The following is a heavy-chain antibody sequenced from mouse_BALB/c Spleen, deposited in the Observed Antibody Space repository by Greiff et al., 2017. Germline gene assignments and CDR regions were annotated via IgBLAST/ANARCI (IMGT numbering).Heavy chain of an antibody. CDR3: ARGLYDGYSAWFAY. V-gene: IGHV1-67*01. J-gene: IGHJ3*01. D-gene: IGHD2-3*01. Sequence: QVQLKQSGPELVRPGVSVKISCKGSGYTFTDYAMHWVKQSHAKSLEWIGVISTYYGNTNYNQKFKGKATMTVDKSSSTAYMELARLTSEDSAIYYCARGLYDGYSAWFAYWGQGTLVTVSA. CDR2: ISTYYGNT. CDR1: GYTFTDYA.